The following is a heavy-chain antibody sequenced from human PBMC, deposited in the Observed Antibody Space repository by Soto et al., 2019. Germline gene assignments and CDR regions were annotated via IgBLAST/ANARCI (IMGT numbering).Heavy chain of an antibody. D-gene: IGHD6-19*01. J-gene: IGHJ6*02. CDR1: GFTFSSYA. CDR3: AKGYSSGWSYYYYYTDF. V-gene: IGHV3-23*01. CDR2: ISGSGGST. Sequence: GGSLRLSCAASGFTFSSYAMSWVRQAPGKGLEWVSAISGSGGSTYYADSVKGRFTISRDNSKNTLYLQMNSLRAEDTAVYYCAKGYSSGWSYYYYYTDFWGQGTTVTVSS.